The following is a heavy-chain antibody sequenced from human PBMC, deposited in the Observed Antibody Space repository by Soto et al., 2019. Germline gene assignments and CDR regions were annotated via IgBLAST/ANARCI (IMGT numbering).Heavy chain of an antibody. J-gene: IGHJ4*02. CDR3: AKGKIIVATEIDY. D-gene: IGHD5-12*01. CDR1: GFTFSSYG. V-gene: IGHV3-30*18. Sequence: QVQLVESRGGVVQPERSLRLSCAASGFTFSSYGMHWVRQAPGKGLEWVAVISYDGSNKYYADSVKGRFTISRDNSKNTLYLQMNSLRAEDTAVYYCAKGKIIVATEIDYWGQGTLVTVSS. CDR2: ISYDGSNK.